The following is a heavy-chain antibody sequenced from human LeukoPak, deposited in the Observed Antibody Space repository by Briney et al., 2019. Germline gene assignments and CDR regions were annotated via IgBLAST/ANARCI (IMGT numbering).Heavy chain of an antibody. CDR1: GGSISSYY. Sequence: SETLSLTCTVSGGSISSYYWSWIRQPPGKGLEWIGYIYYSGSTNYNPSLKSRVTISVDTSKNQFSLKLSSVTAADTAVYYCARWGSSSQNTAFDYWGQGTLVTVSS. V-gene: IGHV4-59*08. J-gene: IGHJ4*02. CDR3: ARWGSSSQNTAFDY. D-gene: IGHD6-19*01. CDR2: IYYSGST.